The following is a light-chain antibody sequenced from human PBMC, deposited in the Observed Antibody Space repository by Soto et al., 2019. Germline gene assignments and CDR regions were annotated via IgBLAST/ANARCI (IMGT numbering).Light chain of an antibody. CDR2: DVS. V-gene: IGKV1-13*02. CDR1: QDIRGA. Sequence: AIQVTQSPSSLSASVGDRVTMTCRASQDIRGALAWYQQKSGKPPNLLIYDVSTLEGGVPSRFSGSGSGTEFTLTISGLQPEDFGTYYCQQFNSYPITFGHGTRLAIK. J-gene: IGKJ5*01. CDR3: QQFNSYPIT.